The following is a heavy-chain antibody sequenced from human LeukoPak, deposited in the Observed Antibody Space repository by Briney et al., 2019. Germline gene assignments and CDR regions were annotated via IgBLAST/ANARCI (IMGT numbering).Heavy chain of an antibody. V-gene: IGHV4-59*01. CDR2: ISYSGST. Sequence: SETLSLTCTVSGGSISSYYWSWIRQPPGKGLEWIACISYSGSTKYNPSLKSRVTISVDTSKNQLSLKLSSVTAADTAVYYCAREPGFDSSGYHNWFDPWGQGTLVTVSS. CDR3: AREPGFDSSGYHNWFDP. D-gene: IGHD3-22*01. CDR1: GGSISSYY. J-gene: IGHJ5*02.